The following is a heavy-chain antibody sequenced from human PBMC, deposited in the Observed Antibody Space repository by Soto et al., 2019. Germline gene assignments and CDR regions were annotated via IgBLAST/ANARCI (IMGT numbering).Heavy chain of an antibody. CDR2: IYSGGST. J-gene: IGHJ6*02. CDR1: GFTVSSNY. V-gene: IGHV3-53*01. CDR3: ARMYNWNYYGMDV. D-gene: IGHD1-20*01. Sequence: GGSLRLSCAASGFTVSSNYMSWVRQAPGKGLEWVSVIYSGGSTYYADSVKGRFTISRDNSKNTLYLQMNSLRAEDTAVDYCARMYNWNYYGMDVWGQGTTVTVSS.